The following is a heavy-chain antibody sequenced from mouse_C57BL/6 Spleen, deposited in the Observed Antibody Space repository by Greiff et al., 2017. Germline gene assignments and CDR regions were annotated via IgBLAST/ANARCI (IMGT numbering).Heavy chain of an antibody. CDR1: GYTFTSYW. V-gene: IGHV1-74*01. Sequence: VQLQQPGAELVKPGASVKVSCKASGYTFTSYWMHWVKQRPGQGLEWIGRIHPSDSDTNYNQKFKGKATLTVDKSSSTAYVQLSSLTSEDSAVYYCAVIPSYYYGIPDMGYWGQGTSVTVSS. J-gene: IGHJ4*01. D-gene: IGHD1-1*01. CDR2: IHPSDSDT. CDR3: AVIPSYYYGIPDMGY.